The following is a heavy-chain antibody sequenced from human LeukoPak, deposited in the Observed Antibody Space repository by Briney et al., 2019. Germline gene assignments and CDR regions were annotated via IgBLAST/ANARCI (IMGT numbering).Heavy chain of an antibody. V-gene: IGHV4-59*01. CDR2: IYYSGST. CDR1: GGSISSYY. Sequence: SETLSLTCTVSGGSISSYYWSWIRQPPGKGLEWIGYIYYSGSTNYNPSLKSRVTISVDTSKNQFSLKLSCVTAADTAVYYCASASGYDWGFDYWGQGTLVTVSS. D-gene: IGHD5-12*01. CDR3: ASASGYDWGFDY. J-gene: IGHJ4*02.